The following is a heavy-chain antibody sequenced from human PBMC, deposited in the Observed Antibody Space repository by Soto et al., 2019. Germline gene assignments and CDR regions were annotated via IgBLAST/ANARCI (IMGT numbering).Heavy chain of an antibody. J-gene: IGHJ6*04. CDR3: AHYTTDPYFDV. D-gene: IGHD1-1*01. CDR2: LYWDDTR. V-gene: IGHV2-5*02. Sequence: QITLKESSPTLVKPTQTLTLTCSFSGFSLYTGGVGVGWIRQPPGKALEWLALLYWDDTRRYNPSLKNTRTIANDTSENQVVLTVPDIGPVDTGTYFFAHYTTDPYFDVWGKGATVTVSS. CDR1: GFSLYTGGVG.